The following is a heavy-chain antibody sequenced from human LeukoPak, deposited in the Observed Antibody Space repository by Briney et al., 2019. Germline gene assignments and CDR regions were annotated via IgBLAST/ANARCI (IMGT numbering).Heavy chain of an antibody. Sequence: GGSLRLSCAASGFTFSSYGMHWVRQAPGKGLEWVAVIWYDGSNKYYADSVKGRFTISRDDSKNTLYLQMNSLRAEDTAVYYCARDIGRKYKIFDYWGQGTLVTVSS. CDR3: ARDIGRKYKIFDY. J-gene: IGHJ4*02. CDR2: IWYDGSNK. D-gene: IGHD1-1*01. CDR1: GFTFSSYG. V-gene: IGHV3-33*01.